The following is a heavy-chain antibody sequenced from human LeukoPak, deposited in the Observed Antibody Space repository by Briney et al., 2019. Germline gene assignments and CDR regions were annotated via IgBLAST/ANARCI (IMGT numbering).Heavy chain of an antibody. J-gene: IGHJ4*02. D-gene: IGHD1-26*01. CDR2: IYTSGST. Sequence: AWETLSLTCTVSGGSISSYYWSWIRQPPGKGLEWIGYIYTSGSTNYNPSLKSRVTISVDTSKNQFSLKLSSVTAADTAVYFCASQGLGSYPFDYWGQRTQVTVSS. V-gene: IGHV4-4*09. CDR3: ASQGLGSYPFDY. CDR1: GGSISSYY.